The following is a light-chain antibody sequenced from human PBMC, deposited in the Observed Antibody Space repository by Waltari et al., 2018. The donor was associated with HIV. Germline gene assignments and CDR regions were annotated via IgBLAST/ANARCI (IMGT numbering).Light chain of an antibody. CDR3: SSYTSSSTLV. CDR2: DVS. J-gene: IGLJ2*01. Sequence: QSALTQPASVSGSPGQSITISCTGTSSDVGGYNYVSWYQQYAGKAPKLMIYDVSNRPSGVSNRVSGYKSGNTASLTISGLQAEDEADYYCSSYTSSSTLVFGGGTKLTV. V-gene: IGLV2-14*01. CDR1: SSDVGGYNY.